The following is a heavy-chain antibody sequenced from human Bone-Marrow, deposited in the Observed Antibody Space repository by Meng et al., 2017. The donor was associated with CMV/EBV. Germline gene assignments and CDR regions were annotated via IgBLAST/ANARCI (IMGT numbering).Heavy chain of an antibody. CDR3: ASSEGFGELLLDY. CDR1: GGSISSGGYY. Sequence: SGGSISSGGYYWSWIRQHPGKGLEWIGYIYYNGSTYYNPSLKSRVTISVDTSKNQFSLKLSSVTAADTAVYYCASSEGFGELLLDYWGQGTLVTVSS. V-gene: IGHV4-31*02. J-gene: IGHJ4*02. D-gene: IGHD3-10*01. CDR2: IYYNGST.